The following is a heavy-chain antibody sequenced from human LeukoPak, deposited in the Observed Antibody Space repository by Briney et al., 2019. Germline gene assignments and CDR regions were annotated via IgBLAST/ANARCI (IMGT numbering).Heavy chain of an antibody. V-gene: IGHV4-34*01. CDR3: ARDHRITIFGVVISYYYGMDV. D-gene: IGHD3-3*01. Sequence: SETLSLTCAVYGGSFSAYYWSWVRQPPRKGLEWIGEINHSGSTNYNPSLKSRVTISVDTSKNQFSLKLSSVTAADTAVYYCARDHRITIFGVVISYYYGMDVWGQGTTVTVSS. CDR2: INHSGST. CDR1: GGSFSAYY. J-gene: IGHJ6*02.